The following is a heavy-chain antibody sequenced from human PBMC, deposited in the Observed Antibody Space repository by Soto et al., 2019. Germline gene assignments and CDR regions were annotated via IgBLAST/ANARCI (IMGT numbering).Heavy chain of an antibody. V-gene: IGHV1-69*13. CDR1: GYTFTSYD. CDR2: IIPIFGTA. J-gene: IGHJ4*02. Sequence: ASVKVSCKASGYTFTSYDISWVRQAPGQGLEWMGGIIPIFGTANYAQKFQGRVTITADESTSTAYMELSSLRSEDTAVYYCARDRKDRQLASFDYWGQGTLVTVSS. D-gene: IGHD6-13*01. CDR3: ARDRKDRQLASFDY.